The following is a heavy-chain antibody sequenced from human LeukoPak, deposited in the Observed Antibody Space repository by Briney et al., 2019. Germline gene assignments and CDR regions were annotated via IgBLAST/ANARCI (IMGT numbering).Heavy chain of an antibody. J-gene: IGHJ3*01. V-gene: IGHV1-69*05. CDR2: IIPVSGTT. CDR3: AREDFSNYLNNAFDF. Sequence: SVKVSCKASGGTLSSYSISWVRQAPGQGLEWMGNIIPVSGTTDYAQNFQGRVTITTDESTTITYMELSSLRSDDTAVYYCAREDFSNYLNNAFDFWGQGTMVTVSS. D-gene: IGHD4-11*01. CDR1: GGTLSSYS.